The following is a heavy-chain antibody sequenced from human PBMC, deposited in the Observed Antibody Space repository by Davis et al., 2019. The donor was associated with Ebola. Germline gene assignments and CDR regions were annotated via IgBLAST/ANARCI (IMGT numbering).Heavy chain of an antibody. Sequence: SETLSLTCNVSGGSISSSSYYWGWIRQPPGKGLEWIGSIYYSGSTYYNPSLKSRVTISVDTSKNQFSLKLSSVTAADTAVYYCARQPFNPQSMIVVVSAFDYWGQGTLVTVSS. CDR1: GGSISSSSYY. J-gene: IGHJ4*02. CDR3: ARQPFNPQSMIVVVSAFDY. V-gene: IGHV4-39*01. CDR2: IYYSGST. D-gene: IGHD3-22*01.